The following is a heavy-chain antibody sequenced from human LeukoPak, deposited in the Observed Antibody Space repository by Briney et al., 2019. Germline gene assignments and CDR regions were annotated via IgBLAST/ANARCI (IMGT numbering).Heavy chain of an antibody. V-gene: IGHV4-4*07. CDR2: MYTSGST. CDR1: GDSISNYY. D-gene: IGHD6-13*01. J-gene: IGHJ5*02. Sequence: SETLSLTCIVSGDSISNYYWSWLRQPAGKGLEWIGRMYTSGSTNYNPSLKSRVTMSVDTSKNQFSLKLTSVTAADTAVYYCARDRPAAQLDYWFDPWGQGTLVTVSS. CDR3: ARDRPAAQLDYWFDP.